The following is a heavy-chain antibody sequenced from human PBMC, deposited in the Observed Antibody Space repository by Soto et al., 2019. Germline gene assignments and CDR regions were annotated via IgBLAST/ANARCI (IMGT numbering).Heavy chain of an antibody. Sequence: PSETLSLTCTVSGGSISSGGYYWSWIRQHPGKGLEWIGYIYYSGSTYYNPSLKSRVTMSVDTSKNQFSLKLSSVTAADTAVYYCARGGVLHDAFDIWGQGTMVTVSS. CDR3: ARGGVLHDAFDI. D-gene: IGHD1-26*01. CDR1: GGSISSGGYY. J-gene: IGHJ3*02. V-gene: IGHV4-31*02. CDR2: IYYSGST.